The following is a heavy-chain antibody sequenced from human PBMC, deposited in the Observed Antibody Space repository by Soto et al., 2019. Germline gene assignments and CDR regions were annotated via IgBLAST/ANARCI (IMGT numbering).Heavy chain of an antibody. CDR3: AVDLRVLPGVSKYFDP. D-gene: IGHD7-27*01. Sequence: GGSLRLSCAASGVTFSTYAMSWVRQAPGKGLEWVSAISGNGGYTNYADSVKGRFTISRDNSKNTLYLQMNSLRAEDTAQYYCAVDLRVLPGVSKYFDPWGQGTLVTVSS. J-gene: IGHJ5*02. CDR1: GVTFSTYA. V-gene: IGHV3-23*01. CDR2: ISGNGGYT.